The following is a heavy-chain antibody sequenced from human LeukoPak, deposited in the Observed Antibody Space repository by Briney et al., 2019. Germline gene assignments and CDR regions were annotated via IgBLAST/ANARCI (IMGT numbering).Heavy chain of an antibody. D-gene: IGHD6-13*01. V-gene: IGHV1-2*02. CDR1: GYSFTGYY. J-gene: IGHJ4*02. CDR2: VNPNSGGR. Sequence: GASVKVSCKASGYSFTGYYIHWVRQAPGQGLEWMGWVNPNSGGRNYAQKFQGRVTMTRDTTTSTAYMELSSLRSDDTAVYYCARSQWGIASAGLDYWGQGTLVSVSS. CDR3: ARSQWGIASAGLDY.